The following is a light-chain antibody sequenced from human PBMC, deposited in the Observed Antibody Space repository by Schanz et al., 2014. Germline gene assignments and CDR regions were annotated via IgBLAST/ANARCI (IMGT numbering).Light chain of an antibody. CDR2: DVS. J-gene: IGLJ1*01. CDR1: SSDVGGHNY. CDR3: RSYAGSNNFYV. V-gene: IGLV2-11*01. Sequence: QSALTQPRSVSGSPGQSVTISCAGTSSDVGGHNYVSWYQQHPGKAPKLIIYDVSNRPSGVSNRFSGSKSGNTASLTISGLQAEDEADYYCRSYAGSNNFYVFGTGTKLTVL.